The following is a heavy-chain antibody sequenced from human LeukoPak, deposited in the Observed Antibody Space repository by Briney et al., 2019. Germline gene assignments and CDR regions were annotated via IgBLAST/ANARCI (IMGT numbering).Heavy chain of an antibody. Sequence: GSLRLSCAASGFTFSSYDMHWVRQATGKGLEWVSAIGTAGDTYYPGSVKGRFNISRENAKNSLYLQMNSLRAGDTAVCYCARGVGYSGYEFLDYWGQGTLVTVSS. CDR2: IGTAGDT. D-gene: IGHD5-12*01. V-gene: IGHV3-13*01. CDR3: ARGVGYSGYEFLDY. J-gene: IGHJ4*02. CDR1: GFTFSSYD.